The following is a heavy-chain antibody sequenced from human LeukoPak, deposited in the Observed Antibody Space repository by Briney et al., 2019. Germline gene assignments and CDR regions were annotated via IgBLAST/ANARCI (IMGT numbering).Heavy chain of an antibody. D-gene: IGHD6-19*01. Sequence: ASVKVSCKASGGTFSSYAISWVRQAPGQALEWMGGIIPIFGTANYAQKFQGRVTITADESTSTAYMELNSLRSEDTAVYYCASSRSSGWAISGYWGQGTLVTVSS. V-gene: IGHV1-69*13. CDR3: ASSRSSGWAISGY. J-gene: IGHJ4*02. CDR1: GGTFSSYA. CDR2: IIPIFGTA.